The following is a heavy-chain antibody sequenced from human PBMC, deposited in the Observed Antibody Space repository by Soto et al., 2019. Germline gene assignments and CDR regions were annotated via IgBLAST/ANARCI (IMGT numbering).Heavy chain of an antibody. D-gene: IGHD3-16*02. CDR2: ITYDGSNK. CDR1: GFNLDSYG. V-gene: IGHV3-30*18. Sequence: GGSLRLSCPASGFNLDSYGMNWVRQAPGKGLEWVAVITYDGSNKYYADSVKGRFTISRDNSKNTLSLHLNTLKPEDTAVDHCVNDCVGGTCYTPLGFWGQGTLVTVSS. CDR3: VNDCVGGTCYTPLGF. J-gene: IGHJ4*02.